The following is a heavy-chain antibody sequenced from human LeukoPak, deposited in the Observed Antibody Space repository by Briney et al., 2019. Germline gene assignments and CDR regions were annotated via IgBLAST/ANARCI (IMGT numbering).Heavy chain of an antibody. V-gene: IGHV3-30*18. Sequence: PGGSLRLSCAASGFTFSSYGMHWVRQAPGKGLEWVAVISYDGSNKYYADSVKGRFTISRDNSKNTLYLQMNSLRAEDTAVYYCAKDHRLMITFGGVTIDYWGQGTLVTVSS. D-gene: IGHD3-16*01. CDR2: ISYDGSNK. CDR1: GFTFSSYG. J-gene: IGHJ4*02. CDR3: AKDHRLMITFGGVTIDY.